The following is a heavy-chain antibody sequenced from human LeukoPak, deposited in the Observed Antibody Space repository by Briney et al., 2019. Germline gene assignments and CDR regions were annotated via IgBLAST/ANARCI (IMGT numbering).Heavy chain of an antibody. CDR3: ARPPAAGWYYFDY. CDR2: ISAYNGNT. J-gene: IGHJ4*02. Sequence: ASVKVSCKASGYTFTGYGISWVRQAPGQGLEWMGWISAYNGNTNYAQNLQARVTLTTDTSTSTAYMELRSLRSDDTAVYYCARPPAAGWYYFDYWGQGTLVTVSS. D-gene: IGHD6-13*01. V-gene: IGHV1-18*01. CDR1: GYTFTGYG.